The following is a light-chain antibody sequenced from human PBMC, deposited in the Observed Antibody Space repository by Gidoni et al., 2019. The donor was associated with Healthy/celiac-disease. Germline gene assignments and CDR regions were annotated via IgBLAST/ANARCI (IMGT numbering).Light chain of an antibody. CDR1: STDVGGYNY. V-gene: IGLV2-8*01. J-gene: IGLJ1*01. Sequence: QSALTQPPSASGSPGQSVTLSCTGTSTDVGGYNYVSWYQQHPGKAPKLIIYEVNKRPSGVPDRFSGSKSGNTASLTVSGLQAEDEADYYCCSGSSIPYVFGTGTKVTVL. CDR3: CSGSSIPYV. CDR2: EVN.